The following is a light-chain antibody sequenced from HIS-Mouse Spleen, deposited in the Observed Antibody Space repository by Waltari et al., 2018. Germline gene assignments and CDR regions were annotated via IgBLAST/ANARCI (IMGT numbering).Light chain of an antibody. J-gene: IGLJ2*01. CDR3: YSTDSSGNHRV. CDR1: ALPKKY. CDR2: EDS. V-gene: IGLV3-10*01. Sequence: SYELTQPPSVSVSPGQTARITCAGDALPKKYAYWYKQKSGQAPVLLIYEDSKRPSGIPERFSGSSSGTMATLTISGAQVEDEADYYCYSTDSSGNHRVFGGGTKLTVL.